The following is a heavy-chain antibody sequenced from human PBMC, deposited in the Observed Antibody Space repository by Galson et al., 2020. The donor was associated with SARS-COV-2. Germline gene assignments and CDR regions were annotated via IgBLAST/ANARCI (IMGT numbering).Heavy chain of an antibody. Sequence: SETLSLTCTVSGGSISTTSYFWGWIRQPPGKGLDWIGTIYYSGTTYYNPSLRSRVTISVDTSTNQFSLKVNSVTAADTAGYYCARRGGTGTTQHFDFGGRGTLVTVSS. V-gene: IGHV4-39*01. CDR3: ARRGGTGTTQHFDF. CDR2: IYYSGTT. D-gene: IGHD4-17*01. J-gene: IGHJ2*01. CDR1: GGSISTTSYF.